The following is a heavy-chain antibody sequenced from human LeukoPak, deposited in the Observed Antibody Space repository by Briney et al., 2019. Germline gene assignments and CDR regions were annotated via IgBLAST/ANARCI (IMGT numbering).Heavy chain of an antibody. CDR3: ARDTSGSHPVDLWFGELFFDY. CDR2: ISSSSTTI. V-gene: IGHV3-48*01. D-gene: IGHD3-10*01. CDR1: GFTFSSYR. Sequence: PGGSLRLSCAASGFTFSSYRMTWVRQAPGKGLEWVSYISSSSTTIYYADSVKGRFTISRDNAKNSLYLQMNSLRAEDTAVYYCARDTSGSHPVDLWFGELFFDYWGQGTLVTVSS. J-gene: IGHJ4*02.